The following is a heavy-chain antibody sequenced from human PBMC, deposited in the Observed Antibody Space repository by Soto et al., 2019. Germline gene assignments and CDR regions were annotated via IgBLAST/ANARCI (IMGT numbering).Heavy chain of an antibody. CDR2: IYSGGST. V-gene: IGHV3-53*01. D-gene: IGHD1-26*01. J-gene: IGHJ5*02. Sequence: GSLRLSCAASGFTVSSNYMSWVRQAPGKGLEWVSVIYSGGSTYYADSVKGRFTISRDNSKNTLYLQMNSLRAEDTAVYYCARDPPSYSGSYYPWGQGTLVTAPQ. CDR3: ARDPPSYSGSYYP. CDR1: GFTVSSNY.